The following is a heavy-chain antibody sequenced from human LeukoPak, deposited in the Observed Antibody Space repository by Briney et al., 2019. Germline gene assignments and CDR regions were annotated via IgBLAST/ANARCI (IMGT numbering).Heavy chain of an antibody. D-gene: IGHD1-14*01. CDR2: ISGSSTTI. CDR3: ARDNPGRLNAFDI. Sequence: GVSLRLSCAASGFTFSSYSINWVRQAPGKGLEWVSYISGSSTTIYYADSVKGRFTISRDNAKNSLYLQMNSLRAEDTAVYYCARDNPGRLNAFDIWGQGTVVTVSS. V-gene: IGHV3-48*04. J-gene: IGHJ3*02. CDR1: GFTFSSYS.